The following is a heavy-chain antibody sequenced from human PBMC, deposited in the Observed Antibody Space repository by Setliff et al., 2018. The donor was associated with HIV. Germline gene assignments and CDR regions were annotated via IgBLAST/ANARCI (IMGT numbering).Heavy chain of an antibody. D-gene: IGHD7-27*01. CDR3: ARQFSNSFDY. CDR2: INPNSGGT. J-gene: IGHJ4*02. CDR1: GYTFTDYF. Sequence: WASVKVSCKSSGYTFTDYFMHWVRQAPGQGLEWMGWINPNSGGTNYAQKFQGRVTMTRDTSINAAYLDLSGLTSDDTAVYYCARQFSNSFDYWGQGALVTVSS. V-gene: IGHV1-2*02.